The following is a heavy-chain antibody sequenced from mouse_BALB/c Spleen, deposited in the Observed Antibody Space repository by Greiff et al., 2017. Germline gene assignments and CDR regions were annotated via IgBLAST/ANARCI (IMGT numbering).Heavy chain of an antibody. J-gene: IGHJ2*01. V-gene: IGHV1-9*01. CDR3: ARRGLITTATYYFDY. CDR2: ILPGSGST. D-gene: IGHD1-2*01. CDR1: GYTFSSYW. Sequence: QVQLQQSGAELMKPGASVKISCKATGYTFSSYWIEWVKQRPGHGLEWIGEILPGSGSTNYNEKFKGKATFTADTSSNTAYMQLSSLTSEDSAVYYCARRGLITTATYYFDYWGQGTTLTVSS.